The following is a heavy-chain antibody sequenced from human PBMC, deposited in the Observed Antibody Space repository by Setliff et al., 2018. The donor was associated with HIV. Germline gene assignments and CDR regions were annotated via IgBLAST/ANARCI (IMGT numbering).Heavy chain of an antibody. CDR2: IKGDSNTM. CDR3: ARETMYDSRGYLSHYFDY. D-gene: IGHD3-22*01. CDR1: GFTFSDYG. J-gene: IGHJ4*02. Sequence: PGGSLRLSCVTSGFTFSDYGMHWVRQAPGRGLEWVSNIKGDSNTMAYADSVKGRFTISRDNAKNSLFLQMNSLRVEDTAVYYCARETMYDSRGYLSHYFDYWGQGTPVTVSS. V-gene: IGHV3-20*04.